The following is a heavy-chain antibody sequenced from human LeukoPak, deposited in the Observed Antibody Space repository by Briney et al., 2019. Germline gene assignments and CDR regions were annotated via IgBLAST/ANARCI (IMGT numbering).Heavy chain of an antibody. J-gene: IGHJ6*03. CDR2: NYYSDST. CDR1: GGSISSSSYY. Sequence: SETLSPTCTVSGGSISSSSYYWGWIRQPPGKGLEWIWSNYYSDSTYYNPSLKSRVTISEDTSKNQFSLRLSSVTAADTAVYYCARQRADLYYYDMDVWGKGTTVTVSS. CDR3: ARQRADLYYYDMDV. V-gene: IGHV4-39*01.